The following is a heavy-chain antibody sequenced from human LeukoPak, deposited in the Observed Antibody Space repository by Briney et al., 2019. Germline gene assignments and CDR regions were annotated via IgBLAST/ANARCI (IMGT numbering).Heavy chain of an antibody. J-gene: IGHJ4*02. Sequence: KSGPTLVNPTQTLTLTCTFSGFSLSTSGMCVSWIRQPPGKALVWLARIDWDDDKYYSTSLKTRLTISKDTSKNQVVLTMTNMDPVDTATYYCARIRYDGSGSYLDYWGQGTLVTVSS. CDR1: GFSLSTSGMC. CDR3: ARIRYDGSGSYLDY. CDR2: IDWDDDK. D-gene: IGHD3-10*01. V-gene: IGHV2-70*11.